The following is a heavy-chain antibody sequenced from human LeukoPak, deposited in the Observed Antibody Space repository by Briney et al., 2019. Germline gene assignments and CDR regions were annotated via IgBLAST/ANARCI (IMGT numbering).Heavy chain of an antibody. CDR1: GTSISNNNYY. J-gene: IGHJ4*02. CDR3: ARTPARSGWAYYFDY. Sequence: SETLSLTCTVSGTSISNNNYYWGWIRQPPGKGLEWVANLYYSGNTYDNPSLKSRVTLSVDTSKNQFSLRLTSVTAADTAVYYCARTPARSGWAYYFDYWGQGALVTVSS. V-gene: IGHV4-39*01. D-gene: IGHD6-19*01. CDR2: LYYSGNT.